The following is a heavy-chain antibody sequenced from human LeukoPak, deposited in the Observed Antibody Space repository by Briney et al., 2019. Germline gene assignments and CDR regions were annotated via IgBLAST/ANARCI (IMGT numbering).Heavy chain of an antibody. CDR2: IYTSGST. CDR1: GGSISSGSYY. Sequence: KPSETLSLTCTVSGGSISSGSYYWSWIRQPAGKGLEWIGRIYTSGSTHYNPSLKSRVTISVDTSKNQFSLKLSSVTAADTAVYYCARDGLNTMVLGKIHYNYMDVWGKGTTVSISS. D-gene: IGHD3-10*01. J-gene: IGHJ6*03. CDR3: ARDGLNTMVLGKIHYNYMDV. V-gene: IGHV4-61*02.